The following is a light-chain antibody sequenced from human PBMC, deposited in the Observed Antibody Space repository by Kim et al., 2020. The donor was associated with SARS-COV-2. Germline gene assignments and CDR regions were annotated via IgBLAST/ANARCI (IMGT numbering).Light chain of an antibody. CDR1: SLKTSY. CDR2: GKN. J-gene: IGLJ3*02. Sequence: SYELTQDPAVSVALGQEVKITCHGDSLKTSYATWYQQKPGQAPVLVLYGKNNRPSGIPDRFSASSSSNTGSLTITGAQAEDEADYYCSSRDTTNSHVVFG. CDR3: SSRDTTNSHVV. V-gene: IGLV3-19*01.